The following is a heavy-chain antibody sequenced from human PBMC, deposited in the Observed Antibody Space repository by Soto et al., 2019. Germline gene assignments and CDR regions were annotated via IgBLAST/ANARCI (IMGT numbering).Heavy chain of an antibody. Sequence: TLSLTCTVSGGSISSGGYYWSWIRQHPGKGLEWIGYIYYSGSTYYNPSLKSRVTISVDTSKNQFSLKLSSVTAADTAVYYCARGPTVRRDGYNFDYWGQGTLVTVSS. CDR1: GGSISSGGYY. J-gene: IGHJ4*02. V-gene: IGHV4-31*03. D-gene: IGHD5-12*01. CDR3: ARGPTVRRDGYNFDY. CDR2: IYYSGST.